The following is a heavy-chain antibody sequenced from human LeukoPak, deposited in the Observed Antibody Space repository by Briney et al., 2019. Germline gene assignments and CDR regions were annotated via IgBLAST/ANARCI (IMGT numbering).Heavy chain of an antibody. CDR3: ARDMTGVVVVPAAPNHDAFDI. CDR2: IRYNGAST. Sequence: GGSLRLSCAASGFTFSNDDMNWVRQAPGKGLEWVSGIRYNGASTYYAGSVKGRFTISRDNSKNTLSLQMNSLRAEDTAVYYCARDMTGVVVVPAAPNHDAFDIWGQGTLVTVSS. CDR1: GFTFSNDD. D-gene: IGHD2-2*01. J-gene: IGHJ3*02. V-gene: IGHV3-23*01.